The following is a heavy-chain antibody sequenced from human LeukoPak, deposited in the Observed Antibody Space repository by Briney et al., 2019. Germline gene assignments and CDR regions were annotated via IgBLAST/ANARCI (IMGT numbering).Heavy chain of an antibody. V-gene: IGHV3-30*18. CDR2: ISYDGSIK. Sequence: GGSLRLSCAASGFTFSSYAMTWVRQAPGKGLEWVAVISYDGSIKYYADSVKGRFTISRDNSKNTLYLQMNSLRAEDTAVYYCAKDLDSIVGATAFDYWGQGALVTVSS. CDR1: GFTFSSYA. CDR3: AKDLDSIVGATAFDY. D-gene: IGHD1-26*01. J-gene: IGHJ4*02.